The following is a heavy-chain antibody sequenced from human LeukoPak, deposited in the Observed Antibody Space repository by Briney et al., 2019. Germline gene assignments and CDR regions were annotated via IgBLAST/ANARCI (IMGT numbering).Heavy chain of an antibody. J-gene: IGHJ4*02. CDR3: ARSMVRGMPDY. Sequence: SVKVSCKASGYTFTSYDINWVRQAPGQGLEWMGRILVILGMTNYAQKLQGRVTITADTSTSTAYMELSSLRSEDTAVYYCARSMVRGMPDYWGQRTLVTVSS. CDR1: GYTFTSYD. D-gene: IGHD3-10*01. CDR2: ILVILGMT. V-gene: IGHV1-69*04.